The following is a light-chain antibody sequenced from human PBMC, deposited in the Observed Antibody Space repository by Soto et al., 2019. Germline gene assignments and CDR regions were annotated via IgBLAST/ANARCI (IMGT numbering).Light chain of an antibody. Sequence: EIVLTQSPGTLSLSPRERATLSCRASQSIFNNYLAWYQQKPGQAPRLLVYGASFRATGIPDRFSGSGSGTDFTLTISRLEPEDFAVYYCQQYSGSPCTFGQGTRLEIK. J-gene: IGKJ2*02. CDR1: QSIFNNY. CDR3: QQYSGSPCT. CDR2: GAS. V-gene: IGKV3-20*01.